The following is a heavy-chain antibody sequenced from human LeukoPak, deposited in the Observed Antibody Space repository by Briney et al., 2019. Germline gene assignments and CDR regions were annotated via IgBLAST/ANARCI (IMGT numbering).Heavy chain of an antibody. Sequence: GESLKISCKGSGYSFTSYWIGWVRQMPGKGREWMGILSPGDSDTRYSPSFQGQVPISADKSISTAYLQWSSLKASDTAMYYCARLGIAAAVSWFDPWGQGTLVTVSS. J-gene: IGHJ5*02. CDR3: ARLGIAAAVSWFDP. CDR1: GYSFTSYW. CDR2: LSPGDSDT. D-gene: IGHD6-13*01. V-gene: IGHV5-51*01.